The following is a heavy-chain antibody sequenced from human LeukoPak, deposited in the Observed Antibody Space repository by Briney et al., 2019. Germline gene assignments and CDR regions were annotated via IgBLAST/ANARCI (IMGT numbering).Heavy chain of an antibody. CDR1: GGSFSGYY. CDR2: INHSGST. D-gene: IGHD5-18*01. Sequence: PSETLSLTCAVYGGSFSGYYWSWIRQPPGKGLEWIGGINHSGSTNYNPSLKSRVTISVDTSKNQFSLKLSSVTAADTAVYYCASGRVTPYYWGQGTLVTVSS. CDR3: ASGRVTPYY. J-gene: IGHJ4*02. V-gene: IGHV4-34*01.